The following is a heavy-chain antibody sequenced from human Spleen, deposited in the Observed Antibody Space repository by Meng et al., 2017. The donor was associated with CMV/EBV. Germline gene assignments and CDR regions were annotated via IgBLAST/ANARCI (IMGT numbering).Heavy chain of an antibody. V-gene: IGHV1-8*01. CDR3: ARGGLGKMGDFWSGYYYYGMDV. D-gene: IGHD3-3*01. CDR1: YD. J-gene: IGHJ6*02. Sequence: YDINWVRQATGQGLEWMGWMNPNSGNTGYAQKFQGRVTMTRNTSISTAYMELSSLRSEDTAVYYCARGGLGKMGDFWSGYYYYGMDVWGQGTTVTVSS. CDR2: MNPNSGNT.